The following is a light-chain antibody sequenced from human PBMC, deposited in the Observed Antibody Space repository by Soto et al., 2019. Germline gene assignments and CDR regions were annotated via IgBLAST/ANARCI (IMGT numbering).Light chain of an antibody. J-gene: IGKJ4*01. V-gene: IGKV1D-12*01. CDR2: ATS. CDR3: QQAKTFPLT. CDR1: QDLTSW. Sequence: DIQMTQSPSFVSASVGDRVTITCRASQDLTSWLAWYQQKPGKAPKVLIYATSTLESGVPSRFSGSGSGTDFTLTISSLQPEDCATYYCQQAKTFPLTFGGGTKVDIK.